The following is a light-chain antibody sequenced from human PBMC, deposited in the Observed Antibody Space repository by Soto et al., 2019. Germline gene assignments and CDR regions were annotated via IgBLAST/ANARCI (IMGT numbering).Light chain of an antibody. Sequence: QSVLTRPASVSGSPGQSITISCTGTSSDVGSYNLVSWYQQHPGKAPKLMIYEGNKRPSGVSNRFSGSKSGNTASLTISGLQAEDEADYYCCSYAGSSTFYVFGTGTKVTVL. V-gene: IGLV2-23*01. J-gene: IGLJ1*01. CDR1: SSDVGSYNL. CDR3: CSYAGSSTFYV. CDR2: EGN.